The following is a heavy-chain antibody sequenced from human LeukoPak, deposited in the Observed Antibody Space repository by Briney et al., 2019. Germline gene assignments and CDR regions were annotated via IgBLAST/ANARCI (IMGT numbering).Heavy chain of an antibody. CDR2: IYYSGST. CDR3: ARVGANSWYEAVAFDY. V-gene: IGHV4-31*03. CDR1: GGSISSGGYY. J-gene: IGHJ4*02. D-gene: IGHD6-13*01. Sequence: PAETLCLTCTVSGGSISSGGYYWSWIRQHPGKGLEWIGYIYYSGSTYYNPSLKSRVTISVDTSKNQFSLKLSSVTAADTAVYYCARVGANSWYEAVAFDYWGQGTLVTVSS.